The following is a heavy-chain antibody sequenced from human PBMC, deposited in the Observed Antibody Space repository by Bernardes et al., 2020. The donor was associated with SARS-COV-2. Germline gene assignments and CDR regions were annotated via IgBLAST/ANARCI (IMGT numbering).Heavy chain of an antibody. V-gene: IGHV3-48*01. CDR3: ARDWVRFGEPAVDY. CDR1: GFTFSSYN. J-gene: IGHJ4*02. D-gene: IGHD3-10*01. Sequence: GGSLRLSCVGSGFTFSSYNMHWVRQAPGKGLEWVAYISDSSQNIYYAKSVKGRFTVSRDNGKNSLYLEMNSLSVEDTAVYYCARDWVRFGEPAVDYWGQGTLVNVSS. CDR2: ISDSSQNI.